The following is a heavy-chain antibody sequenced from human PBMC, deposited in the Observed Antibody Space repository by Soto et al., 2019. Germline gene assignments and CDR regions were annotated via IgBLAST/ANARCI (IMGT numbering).Heavy chain of an antibody. CDR3: ARAPFSGSTPFDY. Sequence: QVQLQESGPGLVKSSQTLSLTCTVSGGSMTGGDYHWSWIRQPPGKGLEWIVYIYHSGTTNYNLSLRGRGTISIDTSKIQFSPKLTSVTAADTAVYYCARAPFSGSTPFDYWGHGTLVTVAS. CDR2: IYHSGTT. J-gene: IGHJ4*01. CDR1: GGSMTGGDYH. D-gene: IGHD1-26*01. V-gene: IGHV4-30-4*01.